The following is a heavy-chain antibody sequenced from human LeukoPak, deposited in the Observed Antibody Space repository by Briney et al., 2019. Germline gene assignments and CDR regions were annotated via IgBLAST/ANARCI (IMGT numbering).Heavy chain of an antibody. CDR1: GGSFSGYY. J-gene: IGHJ3*02. Sequence: PSETLSLTCAVYGGSFSGYYWSWIRQPPGKGLEWIGEINHSGSTNYNPSLKSRVTISVDTSKNQLSLKLSSVTAADTAVYYCARARYYDSSGYPVDAFDIWGQGTMLTVSS. CDR2: INHSGST. V-gene: IGHV4-34*01. D-gene: IGHD3-22*01. CDR3: ARARYYDSSGYPVDAFDI.